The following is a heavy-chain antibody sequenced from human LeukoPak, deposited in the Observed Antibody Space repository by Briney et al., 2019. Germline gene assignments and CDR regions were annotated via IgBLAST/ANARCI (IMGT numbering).Heavy chain of an antibody. V-gene: IGHV4-39*07. D-gene: IGHD3-22*01. CDR3: ARDLRGGYDSSGYYP. Sequence: SETLSLTCTVSGGSISSSSYYWGWIRQPPGKGLEWIGSIYYSGSTYYNPSLKSRVTISVDTSKNQFSLKLSSVTAADTAVYYCARDLRGGYDSSGYYPWGQGTLVTVSS. CDR1: GGSISSSSYY. CDR2: IYYSGST. J-gene: IGHJ5*02.